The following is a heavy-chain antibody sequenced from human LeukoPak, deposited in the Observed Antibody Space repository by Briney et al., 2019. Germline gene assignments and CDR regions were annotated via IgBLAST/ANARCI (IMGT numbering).Heavy chain of an antibody. V-gene: IGHV1-69*13. CDR1: EYTFTAYY. J-gene: IGHJ6*02. CDR3: ARVGRPRPRVVPAGMDV. CDR2: IIPIFGTA. D-gene: IGHD2-2*01. Sequence: SVKVSCKASEYTFTAYYMHWVRQAPGQGLEWMGGIIPIFGTANYAQKFQGRVTITADESTSTAYMELSSLRSEDTAVYYCARVGRPRPRVVPAGMDVWGQGTTVTVSS.